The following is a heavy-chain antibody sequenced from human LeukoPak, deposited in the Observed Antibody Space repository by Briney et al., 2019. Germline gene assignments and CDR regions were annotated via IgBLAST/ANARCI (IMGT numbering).Heavy chain of an antibody. CDR3: AKEGSMKGAFDI. Sequence: GGSLRLSCAASGFTISGYVMSWGRQAPGEGLEWGSGISGSGGSTYYADSVKGRFTISRDNSKNTLYLQMNGLRAEDTAVYYCAKEGSMKGAFDIWGQGTMVTVSS. J-gene: IGHJ3*02. D-gene: IGHD3-10*01. V-gene: IGHV3-23*01. CDR2: ISGSGGST. CDR1: GFTISGYV.